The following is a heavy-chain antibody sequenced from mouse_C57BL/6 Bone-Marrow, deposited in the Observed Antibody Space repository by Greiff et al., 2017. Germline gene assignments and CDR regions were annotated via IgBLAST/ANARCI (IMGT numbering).Heavy chain of an antibody. D-gene: IGHD3-2*02. J-gene: IGHJ4*01. CDR2: ISSGSSTI. CDR3: ARPWKAHYAMDY. V-gene: IGHV5-17*01. CDR1: GFTFSDYG. Sequence: DVMLVESGGGLVKPGGSLKLSCAASGFTFSDYGMHWVRQAPEKGLEWVAYISSGSSTIYYADTVKGRFTISRDNAKDPLFLQMTSLRSGDTAMDYCARPWKAHYAMDYWGQGTSVTVSS.